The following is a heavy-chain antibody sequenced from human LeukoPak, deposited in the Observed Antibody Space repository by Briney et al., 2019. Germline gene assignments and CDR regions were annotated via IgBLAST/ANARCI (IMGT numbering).Heavy chain of an antibody. J-gene: IGHJ4*02. V-gene: IGHV4-4*02. CDR1: GGSISSSNW. D-gene: IGHD6-19*01. CDR3: AREKGSGWYGESYYFDY. CDR2: IYHSGST. Sequence: SGTLSLTCAVSGGSISSSNWWSWVRQPPGKGLEWIGEIYHSGSTNYNPSLKSRVTISVDKSKNQFSLKLSSVTAADTAVYYCAREKGSGWYGESYYFDYWGQGTLVTVSS.